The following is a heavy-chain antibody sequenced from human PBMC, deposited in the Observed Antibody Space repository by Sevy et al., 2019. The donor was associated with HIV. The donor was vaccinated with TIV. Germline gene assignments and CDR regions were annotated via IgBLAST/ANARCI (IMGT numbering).Heavy chain of an antibody. CDR1: GGSISAYY. D-gene: IGHD6-19*01. CDR3: ARDPPVRSAADSLNWFDH. Sequence: SETLSLTCTVFGGSISAYYWSWIRQPPGKGLEYIGYIYYTGSTIYNPSLKSRVTISVDTSKNHFSLRQTSVTAADTAIYYSARDPPVRSAADSLNWFDHWGQGTLVTVSS. V-gene: IGHV4-59*01. J-gene: IGHJ5*02. CDR2: IYYTGST.